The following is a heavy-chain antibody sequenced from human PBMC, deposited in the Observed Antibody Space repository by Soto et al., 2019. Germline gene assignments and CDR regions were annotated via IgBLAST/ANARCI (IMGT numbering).Heavy chain of an antibody. CDR2: IYPGDSDT. V-gene: IGHV5-51*01. J-gene: IGHJ6*02. Sequence: GESLKISCKGSGYSFTSYWIGWVRQMPGKGLEWMGIIYPGDSDTRYSPSFQGQVAISADKSISTAYLQWSSLKASDTAMYYCARSIVRYSNPFHGMDGWGQGTTVSVAS. CDR3: ARSIVRYSNPFHGMDG. CDR1: GYSFTSYW. D-gene: IGHD6-13*01.